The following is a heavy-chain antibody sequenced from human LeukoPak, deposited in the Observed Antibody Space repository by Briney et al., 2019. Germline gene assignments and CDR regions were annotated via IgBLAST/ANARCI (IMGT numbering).Heavy chain of an antibody. J-gene: IGHJ5*02. D-gene: IGHD2-2*01. Sequence: ASVKVSCKASGGTFSSYAISWVRQAPGQGLEWMGGIIPIFGTANYAQKFQGRVTITADESTSTAYMELSSLRSEDTAVYYCARDAAYCSSTSCYGEDWFDPWGQGTLVTVSS. CDR3: ARDAAYCSSTSCYGEDWFDP. CDR1: GGTFSSYA. CDR2: IIPIFGTA. V-gene: IGHV1-69*13.